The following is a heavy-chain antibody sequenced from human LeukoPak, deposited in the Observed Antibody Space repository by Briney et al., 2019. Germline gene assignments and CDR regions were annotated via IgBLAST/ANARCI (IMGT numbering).Heavy chain of an antibody. J-gene: IGHJ4*02. D-gene: IGHD1-26*01. CDR1: GGSINTYY. Sequence: SETLSLTCTVSGGSINTYYWSWIRQPPGKGLEWIGYIYYSGSTNYNPSLKSRVTISVDTSKNHFSLKLSSVTAADTAVYYCARGGVGAFLPFDHWGQGTLVTVSS. V-gene: IGHV4-59*12. CDR3: ARGGVGAFLPFDH. CDR2: IYYSGST.